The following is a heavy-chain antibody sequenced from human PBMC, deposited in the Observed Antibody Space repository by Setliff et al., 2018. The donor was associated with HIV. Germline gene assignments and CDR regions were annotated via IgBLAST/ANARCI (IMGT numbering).Heavy chain of an antibody. CDR2: SIPILHTT. J-gene: IGHJ4*02. CDR1: GDTFSNSA. CDR3: ARDHQTMLWLDY. D-gene: IGHD2-21*01. Sequence: SVKVSCKASGDTFSNSALTWVRQAPGQGLEWMGGSIPILHTTNYAQKFQGRVTITADISTRTVYMELSSLTSEDTAIYYCARDHQTMLWLDYWGQGTLVTVSS. V-gene: IGHV1-69*10.